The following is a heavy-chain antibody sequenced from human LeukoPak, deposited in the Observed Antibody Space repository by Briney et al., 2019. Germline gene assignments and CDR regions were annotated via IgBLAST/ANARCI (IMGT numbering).Heavy chain of an antibody. CDR1: GASISNYY. J-gene: IGHJ4*02. CDR3: ARTSYYYDSSGYSIPLYYFDY. V-gene: IGHV4-59*01. D-gene: IGHD3-22*01. Sequence: SETLSLTCTVSGASISNYYWSWIRQPPGKGLEWIGYVYYSGSTDYSPSLKSRVTISVDTSKNQFSLKLSSVTAADTAVYYCARTSYYYDSSGYSIPLYYFDYWGQGTLVTVSS. CDR2: VYYSGST.